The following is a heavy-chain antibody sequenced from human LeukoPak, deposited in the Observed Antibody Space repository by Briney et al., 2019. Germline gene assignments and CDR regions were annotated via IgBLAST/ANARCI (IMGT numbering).Heavy chain of an antibody. J-gene: IGHJ2*01. CDR3: ARCPGYCTNGAWFDL. CDR2: FYSIGGT. CDR1: GGSISNDY. D-gene: IGHD2-8*01. V-gene: IGHV4-4*07. Sequence: SETLSLTCAVSGGSISNDYWSWIRQPAGKGLEWIGRFYSIGGTNYNPSLKSRVTMSVDTSKNQFSLKLNSVTAADTAVYYCARCPGYCTNGAWFDLWGRGTLITVSS.